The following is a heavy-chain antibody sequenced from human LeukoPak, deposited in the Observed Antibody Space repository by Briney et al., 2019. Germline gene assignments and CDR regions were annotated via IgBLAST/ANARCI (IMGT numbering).Heavy chain of an antibody. V-gene: IGHV3-48*01. Sequence: GGSLRLSCAASGFTFSSYTMNWVRQPPGKGLEWVSNIGTSSTTIYYADSVKGRFTISRDNAKNSLYLQMNSLRADDTAVYYCARDLMVRGVNHYGMDVWGQGTTVTVSS. D-gene: IGHD3-10*01. CDR3: ARDLMVRGVNHYGMDV. CDR1: GFTFSSYT. CDR2: IGTSSTTI. J-gene: IGHJ6*02.